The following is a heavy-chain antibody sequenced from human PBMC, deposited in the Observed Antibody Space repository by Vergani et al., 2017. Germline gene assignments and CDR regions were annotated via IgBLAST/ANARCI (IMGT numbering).Heavy chain of an antibody. CDR2: IYYSGST. D-gene: IGHD4-17*01. CDR3: ARDAYGDYGHYFDY. V-gene: IGHV4-39*02. CDR1: GGSISSSSYY. J-gene: IGHJ4*02. Sequence: QLQLQESGPGLVKPSETLSLTCTVSGGSISSSSYYWGWIRQPPGKGLEWIGSIYYSGSTYYNPSLKSRVTISVDTSKNQFSLKLSSVTAADTAVYYCARDAYGDYGHYFDYWGQGTLVTVSS.